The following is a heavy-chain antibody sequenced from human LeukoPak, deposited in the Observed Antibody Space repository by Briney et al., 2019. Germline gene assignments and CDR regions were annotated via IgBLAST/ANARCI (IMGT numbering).Heavy chain of an antibody. CDR1: GGSISSGDYY. V-gene: IGHV4-30-4*08. D-gene: IGHD3-3*01. Sequence: SETLSLTCTVSGGSISSGDYYWSWIRQPPGKGLEWIGYIYYSGSTYYNPSLKSRVTISVDTSKNQFSLKLNSVTAADTAVYYCARDPGRGYYIAHDYWGQGTLVTVSS. CDR3: ARDPGRGYYIAHDY. J-gene: IGHJ4*02. CDR2: IYYSGST.